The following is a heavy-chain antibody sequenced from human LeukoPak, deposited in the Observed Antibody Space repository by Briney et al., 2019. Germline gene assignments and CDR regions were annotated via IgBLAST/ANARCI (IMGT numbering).Heavy chain of an antibody. J-gene: IGHJ5*02. V-gene: IGHV4-34*01. CDR2: IYHSGST. CDR1: GGSFSGYY. D-gene: IGHD3-10*01. CDR3: ASYMVRGVTANWFDP. Sequence: SETLSLTCAVYGGSFSGYYWSWIRQPPGKGLEWIGYIYHSGSTYYNPSLKSRVTISVDRSKNQFSLKLSSVTAADTAVYYCASYMVRGVTANWFDPWGQGTLVTVSS.